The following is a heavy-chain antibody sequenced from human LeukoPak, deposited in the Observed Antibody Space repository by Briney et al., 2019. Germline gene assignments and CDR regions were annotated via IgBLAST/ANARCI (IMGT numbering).Heavy chain of an antibody. D-gene: IGHD3-10*01. CDR1: GFTFSDYY. Sequence: GGSLRLSCAASGFTFSDYYMSWIRQAPGKGLEWVSYISNSLGYTFYGDSVKGRFTISRDNAKRSLCLELDSLRAEDTAVYYCARVYGYYGSGNYYADYWGQGTLVTVSS. J-gene: IGHJ4*02. CDR2: ISNSLGYT. V-gene: IGHV3-11*05. CDR3: ARVYGYYGSGNYYADY.